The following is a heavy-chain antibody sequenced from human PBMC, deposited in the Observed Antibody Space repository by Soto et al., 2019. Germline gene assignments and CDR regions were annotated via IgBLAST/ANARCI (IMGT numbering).Heavy chain of an antibody. V-gene: IGHV4-31*03. CDR1: GGSISSGGYY. CDR2: IFYSGST. CDR3: AREGGIVGATAADY. Sequence: QVQLQESGPGLVKPSQTLSLTCTVSGGSISSGGYYWSWIRQHPGKGLEWIGYIFYSGSTYYNPSLKSRVTVSVDTSKNQVSLKLSSVTAADTAVYYCAREGGIVGATAADYWGQGTLVTVSS. J-gene: IGHJ4*02. D-gene: IGHD1-26*01.